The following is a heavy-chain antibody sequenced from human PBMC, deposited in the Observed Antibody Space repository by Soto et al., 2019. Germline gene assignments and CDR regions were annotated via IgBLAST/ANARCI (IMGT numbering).Heavy chain of an antibody. J-gene: IGHJ1*01. CDR3: AREGPPTVS. D-gene: IGHD1-26*01. CDR1: WLPFSRHT. Sequence: GGSVRLLCAASWLPFSRHTMNWARQSPGRGVEWVTSISHSSSYIYYADSVKGRCTISRDKAKNSLYLQMNSMRAEDTAVYDGAREGPPTVSGGKGTLVTVSS. CDR2: ISHSSSYI. V-gene: IGHV3-21*01.